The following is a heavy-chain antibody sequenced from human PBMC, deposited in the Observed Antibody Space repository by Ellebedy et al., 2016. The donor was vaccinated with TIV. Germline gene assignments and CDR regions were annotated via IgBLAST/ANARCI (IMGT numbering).Heavy chain of an antibody. D-gene: IGHD4-17*01. J-gene: IGHJ5*02. Sequence: AASVKVSCKASGYTFTGYYIHWVRQAPGQRLEWMGGISPYSGDTDYPKDFQGRVVLTRDTSISTAYMELTSLKSDDTAVYFCASLPHYGDSGPWGQGTLVTVSS. CDR2: ISPYSGDT. V-gene: IGHV1-2*02. CDR3: ASLPHYGDSGP. CDR1: GYTFTGYY.